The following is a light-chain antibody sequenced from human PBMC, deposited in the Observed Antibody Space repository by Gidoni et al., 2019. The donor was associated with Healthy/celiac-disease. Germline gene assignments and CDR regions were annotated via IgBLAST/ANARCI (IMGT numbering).Light chain of an antibody. Sequence: SYELTQPPSVSVSPGQTASITCPGDKLGDKYTCWYQQKPGQSPVLVIYQDNKRPSGIPERFSGSNSGNTATLTISGTQAMDEADYYCQAWDSSLWVFGGGTKLTVL. V-gene: IGLV3-1*01. CDR2: QDN. J-gene: IGLJ3*02. CDR3: QAWDSSLWV. CDR1: KLGDKY.